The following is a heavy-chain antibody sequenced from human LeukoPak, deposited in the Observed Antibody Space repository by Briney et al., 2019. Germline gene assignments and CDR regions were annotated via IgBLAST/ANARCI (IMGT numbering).Heavy chain of an antibody. CDR2: IYYSGST. V-gene: IGHV4-39*07. D-gene: IGHD3-22*01. CDR1: GGSISSSSYY. CDR3: ARVPDHYDSSGYYSVFDY. Sequence: SETLSLTCTVSGGSISSSSYYWGWIRQPPGTGLEWIGSIYYSGSTYYNPSLKSRVTISVDTSKNQFSLKLSSVTAADTAVYYCARVPDHYDSSGYYSVFDYWGQGTLVTVSS. J-gene: IGHJ4*02.